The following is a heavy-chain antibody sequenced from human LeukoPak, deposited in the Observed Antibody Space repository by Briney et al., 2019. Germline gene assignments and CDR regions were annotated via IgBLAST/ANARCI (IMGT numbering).Heavy chain of an antibody. CDR3: AGRFLEWPPSYYYYYYMDV. CDR2: ISGSGGST. Sequence: PGGSLRLSCAASGFTFSSYAMSWVRQAPGKGLEWVSAISGSGGSTYYADSVKGRFTISRDNSKNTLYLQMNSLRAEDTAVYYCAGRFLEWPPSYYYYYYMDVWGKGTTVTVSS. V-gene: IGHV3-23*01. CDR1: GFTFSSYA. D-gene: IGHD3-3*01. J-gene: IGHJ6*03.